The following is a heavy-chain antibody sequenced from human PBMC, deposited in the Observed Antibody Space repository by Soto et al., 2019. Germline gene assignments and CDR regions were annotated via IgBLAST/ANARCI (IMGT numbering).Heavy chain of an antibody. J-gene: IGHJ6*02. Sequence: GGSLRLSCAASGFTFSSYAMSWVRQAPGKGLEWVSAISGSGGSTYYADSVKGRFTISRDNSKNTLYLRMNSLRAEDTAVYYCAKYAGTTPSDYYGMDVWGQGTTVTVSS. CDR3: AKYAGTTPSDYYGMDV. D-gene: IGHD1-7*01. V-gene: IGHV3-23*01. CDR1: GFTFSSYA. CDR2: ISGSGGST.